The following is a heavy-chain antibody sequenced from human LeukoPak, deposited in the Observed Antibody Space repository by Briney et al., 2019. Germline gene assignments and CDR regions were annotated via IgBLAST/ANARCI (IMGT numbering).Heavy chain of an antibody. CDR2: ISYDRSKI. CDR1: GFTFSSYA. J-gene: IGHJ3*02. V-gene: IGHV3-30*18. D-gene: IGHD3-9*01. CDR3: AKSQTGYYEAFDI. Sequence: PGGSLRLSCAASGFTFSSYAMSWVRQAPGKGLEWVAVISYDRSKIYYADSVKGRFTISRDNSKNTLYLQMNSLRAEDTAMYYCAKSQTGYYEAFDIWGRGTMVTVSS.